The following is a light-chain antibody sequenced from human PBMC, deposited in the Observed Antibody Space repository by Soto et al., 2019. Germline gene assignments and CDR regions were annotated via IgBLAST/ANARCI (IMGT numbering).Light chain of an antibody. CDR2: DGS. V-gene: IGLV2-14*01. J-gene: IGLJ2*01. CDR3: RSYTSSSTLV. Sequence: QSALTQPASVSGSPGQSITISCTGTSSDVGGYNYVSWYQQHPGKAPKLMIYDGSNRPSGVSNRFSGSKSGNTASLTISGLQAEDEADYYCRSYTSSSTLVFGGGTKLTVL. CDR1: SSDVGGYNY.